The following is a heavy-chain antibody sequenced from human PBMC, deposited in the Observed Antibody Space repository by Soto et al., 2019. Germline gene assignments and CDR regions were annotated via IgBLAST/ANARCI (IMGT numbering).Heavy chain of an antibody. Sequence: QVQLVQYGAEVKRPGYSVKVSCKASVETFTFYSINWVRQAPGLGLEWMGRIKPILSMTNYAQRLQGRVTMTADKSTSTAYMDISSLRSEDTAIYYGASSYGSGYRAFVYWGQGALVTVSS. D-gene: IGHD3-10*01. J-gene: IGHJ4*02. CDR2: IKPILSMT. V-gene: IGHV1-69*02. CDR3: ASSYGSGYRAFVY. CDR1: VETFTFYS.